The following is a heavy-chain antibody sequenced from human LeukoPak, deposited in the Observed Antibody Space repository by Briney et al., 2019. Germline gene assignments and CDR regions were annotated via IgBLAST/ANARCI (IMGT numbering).Heavy chain of an antibody. CDR2: IRGGGGSA. J-gene: IGHJ3*02. CDR1: GFTFSAYA. Sequence: GGSLRLSCTASGFTFSAYAMMWVRQAPGKGPEWVSAIRGGGGSAFYADSVKGRFTISRDNSKYTLFLQMNSLRAEDTAAYYYARDPNGDYIGAFDMRGPGTMVTVSS. CDR3: ARDPNGDYIGAFDM. D-gene: IGHD4-17*01. V-gene: IGHV3-23*01.